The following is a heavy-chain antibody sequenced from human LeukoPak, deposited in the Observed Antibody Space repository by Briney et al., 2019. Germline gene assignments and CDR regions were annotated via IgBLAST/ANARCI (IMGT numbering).Heavy chain of an antibody. CDR3: ARGGGHYYDSSGYLPDWFDP. V-gene: IGHV4-4*07. Sequence: SSETLSLTCTVSGGSISSYYWSLIRQPAGKGLEWIGRIYTSGSTNYNPSLKSRVTMSVDTSKNQFSLKLSSVTAADTAVYYCARGGGHYYDSSGYLPDWFDPWGQGTLVTVSS. CDR1: GGSISSYY. J-gene: IGHJ5*02. D-gene: IGHD3-22*01. CDR2: IYTSGST.